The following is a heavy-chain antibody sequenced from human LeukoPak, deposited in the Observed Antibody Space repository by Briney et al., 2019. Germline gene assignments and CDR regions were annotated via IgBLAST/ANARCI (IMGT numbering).Heavy chain of an antibody. CDR1: GYTLTSYG. J-gene: IGHJ4*02. Sequence: ASVKVSCKASGYTLTSYGISWVRQAPGQGLEWMGWISAYNGNTNYAQKLQGRVTMTTDTSTSTAYMELRSLRSDDTAVYYCARDFRPLNWGSSYYFDYWGQGTLVTVSS. CDR3: ARDFRPLNWGSSYYFDY. CDR2: ISAYNGNT. V-gene: IGHV1-18*01. D-gene: IGHD7-27*01.